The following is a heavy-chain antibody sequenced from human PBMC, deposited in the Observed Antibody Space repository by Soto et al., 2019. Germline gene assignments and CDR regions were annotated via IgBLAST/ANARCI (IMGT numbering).Heavy chain of an antibody. CDR2: IYYSGSS. CDR3: ARVGPNPHCTNGVCQFDY. V-gene: IGHV4-30-4*01. D-gene: IGHD2-8*01. J-gene: IGHJ4*02. Sequence: QVQLQESGPGLVKPSQTPSLTCTVSGGSINSGDYYWSWIRQPPGKGMEWIGYIYYSGSSYYNPAFKGRVNISLDTSKNQFSLRLSSVTAADTAVYYCARVGPNPHCTNGVCQFDYWGQGTLVTVSS. CDR1: GGSINSGDYY.